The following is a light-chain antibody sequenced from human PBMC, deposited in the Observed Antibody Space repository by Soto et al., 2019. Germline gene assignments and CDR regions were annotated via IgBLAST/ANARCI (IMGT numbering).Light chain of an antibody. CDR3: CSYAGSSTFLYV. V-gene: IGLV2-23*02. CDR1: SSDVGSYNL. J-gene: IGLJ1*01. CDR2: EVS. Sequence: QSVLTQPASVSGSPGQSITISCTGTSSDVGSYNLVSWYQQHPGKAPKLMIYEVSKRPSGVSNRFSGSKSGNTASLTISGRQAEDEADYYCCSYAGSSTFLYVFGTGTKVTVL.